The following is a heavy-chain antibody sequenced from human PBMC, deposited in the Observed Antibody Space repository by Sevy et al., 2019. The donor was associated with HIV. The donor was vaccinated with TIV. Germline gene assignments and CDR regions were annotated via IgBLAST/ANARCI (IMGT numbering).Heavy chain of an antibody. CDR2: VYYTGKT. J-gene: IGHJ6*03. CDR1: GVSITRSY. V-gene: IGHV4-59*01. D-gene: IGHD6-6*01. CDR3: ARGGAGRQFDYYYYMDV. Sequence: SETLSLTCSVSGVSITRSYWNWIRQTPGKGLEWIAFVYYTGKTNYNPSLKSRVTVSLDTSKSQFSLKLSSVTAADTAVYYCARGGAGRQFDYYYYMDVWGKGTTVTVSS.